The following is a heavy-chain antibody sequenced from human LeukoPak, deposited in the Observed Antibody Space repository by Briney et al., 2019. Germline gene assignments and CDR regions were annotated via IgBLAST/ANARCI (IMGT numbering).Heavy chain of an antibody. J-gene: IGHJ3*02. D-gene: IGHD2-21*01. CDR2: IWYNVSNK. CDR1: GFTFSSYG. V-gene: IGHV3-33*01. Sequence: GRSLRLSCAASGFTFSSYGMHWVRQAPGKGLEWVAVIWYNVSNKYYADSVKGRFTISRDNSKNTLYLQMNRLRAEDMAVYYCARLLKGHDAFDIWGQGTMGTVSS. CDR3: ARLLKGHDAFDI.